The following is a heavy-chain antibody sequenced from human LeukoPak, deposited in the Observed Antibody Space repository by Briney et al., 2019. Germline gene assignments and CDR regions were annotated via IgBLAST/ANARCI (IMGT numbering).Heavy chain of an antibody. CDR2: IWYDGSNK. D-gene: IGHD3-22*01. V-gene: IGHV3-33*01. CDR1: GFTSSSYG. J-gene: IGHJ4*02. Sequence: GGSLRLSCAASGFTSSSYGMHWVRQAPGKGLEWVAVIWYDGSNKYYADSVKGRFTISRDNSKNTLYLQMNSLRAEDTAVYYCARGGYYDSSGYPPFDYWGQGTLVTVSS. CDR3: ARGGYYDSSGYPPFDY.